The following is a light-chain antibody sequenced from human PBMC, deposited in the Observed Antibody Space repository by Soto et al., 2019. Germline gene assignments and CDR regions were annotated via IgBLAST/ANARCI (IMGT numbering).Light chain of an antibody. J-gene: IGLJ1*01. V-gene: IGLV2-14*01. CDR1: SSDVGGHNY. CDR2: EVS. Sequence: QSVLTQPASVSGSPGQSITISCTGTSSDVGGHNYVSWYQQQSGKAPKLMIHEVSNRPSGVSNRFSGSKSGNTASLTISGLQAEDEADYFCKSYAGSNTYVFGTGTKVTVL. CDR3: KSYAGSNTYV.